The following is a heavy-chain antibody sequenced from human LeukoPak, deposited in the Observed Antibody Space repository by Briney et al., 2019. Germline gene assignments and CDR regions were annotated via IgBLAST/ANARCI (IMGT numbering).Heavy chain of an antibody. D-gene: IGHD3-22*01. CDR2: IRSKTNSYAT. J-gene: IGHJ4*02. V-gene: IGHV3-73*01. CDR3: TRINYDSSDYPHPFDY. CDR1: GFTFSDSA. Sequence: PGGSMKLSCAASGFTFSDSAVHWVRQASGKGLEWIGRIRSKTNSYATAYAASVKGRFTISRDDSKNTAYLQMNSLKTEDTAVYYCTRINYDSSDYPHPFDYWGQGTLVTVSS.